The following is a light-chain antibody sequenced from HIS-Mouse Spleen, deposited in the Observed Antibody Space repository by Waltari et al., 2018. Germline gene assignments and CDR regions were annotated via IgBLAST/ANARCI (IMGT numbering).Light chain of an antibody. Sequence: SYELTQPPSVSVSPGQTARITCSGDALPKKYAYWYHQKLGQAPVLVIYEDSKRPSGIPERFSGSSSGTMATLTISGAQVEDEADYYCYSTDSSGNHRVFGGGTKLTVL. CDR3: YSTDSSGNHRV. V-gene: IGLV3-10*01. CDR2: EDS. J-gene: IGLJ2*01. CDR1: ALPKKY.